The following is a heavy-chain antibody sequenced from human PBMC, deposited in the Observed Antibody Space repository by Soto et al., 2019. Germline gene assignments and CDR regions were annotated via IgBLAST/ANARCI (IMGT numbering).Heavy chain of an antibody. CDR3: ARGSSRRYYYMDV. Sequence: GGSLRLSCAASGFTFSSYSMNWVRQAPGKGLEWVSSISSSSSYIYYADSVKGRFTISRDNAKNSLYLQMNSLGAEDTAVYYCARGSSRRYYYMDVWGKGTTVTVSS. CDR1: GFTFSSYS. D-gene: IGHD2-2*01. J-gene: IGHJ6*03. CDR2: ISSSSSYI. V-gene: IGHV3-21*01.